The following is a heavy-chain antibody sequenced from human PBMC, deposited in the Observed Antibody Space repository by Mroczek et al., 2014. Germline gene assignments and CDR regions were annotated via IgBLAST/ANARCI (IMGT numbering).Heavy chain of an antibody. D-gene: IGHD3-22*01. CDR2: ISYDGSNK. CDR1: GFTFSSYG. J-gene: IGHJ4*02. CDR3: AADPRHDTL. V-gene: IGHV3-30*03. Sequence: VQLLETGGGVVQPGRSLRLSCAASGFTFSSYGMHWVRQAPGKGLEWVAVISYDGSNKYYADSVKGRFTISRDNSKNTLYLQMNSLRAEDTAVYYCAADPRHDTLWGQGTPGHRLL.